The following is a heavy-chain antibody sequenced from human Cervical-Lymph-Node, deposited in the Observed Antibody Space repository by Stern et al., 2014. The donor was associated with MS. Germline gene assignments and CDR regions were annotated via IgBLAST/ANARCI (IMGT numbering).Heavy chain of an antibody. D-gene: IGHD6-19*01. CDR1: GDSISSSY. V-gene: IGHV4-59*08. Sequence: VQLLESGPGLVKPSETLSLTCTVSGDSISSSYWNWIRQPPGKGLEWIGYIFYSGTTNYTPSPKSRVPISVDRPKNQFPLKRNSGTAADTAVYYCARQGSAWSLDYWGQGTLVTVSS. CDR2: IFYSGTT. CDR3: ARQGSAWSLDY. J-gene: IGHJ4*02.